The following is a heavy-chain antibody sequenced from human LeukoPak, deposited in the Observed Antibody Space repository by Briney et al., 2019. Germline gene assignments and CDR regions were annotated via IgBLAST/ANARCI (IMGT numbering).Heavy chain of an antibody. V-gene: IGHV3-53*05. CDR3: AKDGRTIFGVVIPHSFDY. CDR2: IYSGGST. Sequence: GGSLRLSCAASGFTVSSNYMSWVRQAPGKGLEWVSVIYSGGSTYYADSVKGRFTISRDNSKNTLYLQMNSLKPEDTAVYYCAKDGRTIFGVVIPHSFDYWGQGTLVTVSS. D-gene: IGHD3-3*01. J-gene: IGHJ4*02. CDR1: GFTVSSNY.